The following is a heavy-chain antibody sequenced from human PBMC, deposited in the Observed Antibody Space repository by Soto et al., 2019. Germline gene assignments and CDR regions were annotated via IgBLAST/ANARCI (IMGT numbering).Heavy chain of an antibody. J-gene: IGHJ4*02. CDR2: ISGSGGST. D-gene: IGHD5-12*01. CDR1: GFTFSSYA. Sequence: QPGGSLRLSCAASGFTFSSYAMSWVRQAPGEGLEWVSAISGSGGSTYYADSVKGRFTISRDNSKNTLYLQMNSLRAEDTAVYYCAFQSSGYDLENYFDYWGQGTLVTVSS. V-gene: IGHV3-23*01. CDR3: AFQSSGYDLENYFDY.